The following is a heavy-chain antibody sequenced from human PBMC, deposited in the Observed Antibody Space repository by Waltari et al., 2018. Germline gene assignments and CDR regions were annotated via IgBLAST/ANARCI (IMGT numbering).Heavy chain of an antibody. D-gene: IGHD3-16*01. CDR3: ARGLYGVGAFDI. V-gene: IGHV4-38-2*01. J-gene: IGHJ3*02. CDR2: IYHSGST. CDR1: GYSISSGYY. Sequence: QVQLQESGPGLVKPSETLSLTCAVSGYSISSGYYWGWIRQPPGKGLEWIGSIYHSGSTTYNPSLRSRVTISVDTAKNQFSLKLSSVTAADTAVYYCARGLYGVGAFDIWGQGTMVTVSS.